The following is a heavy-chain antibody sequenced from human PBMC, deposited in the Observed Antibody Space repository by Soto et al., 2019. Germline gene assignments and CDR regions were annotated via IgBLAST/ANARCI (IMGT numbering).Heavy chain of an antibody. V-gene: IGHV4-31*11. CDR3: ARLSYYDFWSGYPQDYYYGMDV. D-gene: IGHD3-3*01. CDR2: IYYSGST. J-gene: IGHJ6*02. Sequence: TLSLTCAVSGGSISSGDYYWTWIRQSPGKDLEWIGYIYYSGSTYYNPSLKSRVTISVDTSKNQFSLKLSSVTAADTAAFYCARLSYYDFWSGYPQDYYYGMDVWGQGTTVTVSS. CDR1: GGSISSGDYY.